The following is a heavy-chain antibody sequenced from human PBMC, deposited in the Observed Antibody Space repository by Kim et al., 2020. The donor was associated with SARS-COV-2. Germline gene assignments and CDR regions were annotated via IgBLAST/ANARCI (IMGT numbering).Heavy chain of an antibody. V-gene: IGHV1-3*01. CDR2: GNGNT. J-gene: IGHJ4*02. CDR3: VLWGLGY. Sequence: GNGNTKYSQKFQGRVTITRDTSASTAYMELSSLRSEDTAVYYCVLWGLGYWGQGTLVTVSS. D-gene: IGHD3-16*01.